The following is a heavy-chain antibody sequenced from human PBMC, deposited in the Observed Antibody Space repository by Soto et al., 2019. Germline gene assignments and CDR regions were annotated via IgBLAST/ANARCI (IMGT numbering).Heavy chain of an antibody. J-gene: IGHJ4*02. V-gene: IGHV1-2*02. CDR3: AREFPYYESSDSYFDY. D-gene: IGHD3-16*01. CDR1: GYSFTRYH. Sequence: ASVKVSCKASGYSFTRYHMHWVRQAPGQGLEWMGWINPGSGVTNQAQKFQGRVTMTRDTSITTTYMELNSLTPEDTAVYYCAREFPYYESSDSYFDYWGQGALVTVSS. CDR2: INPGSGVT.